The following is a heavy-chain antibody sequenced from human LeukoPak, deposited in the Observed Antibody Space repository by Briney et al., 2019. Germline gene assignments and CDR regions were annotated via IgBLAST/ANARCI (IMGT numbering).Heavy chain of an antibody. D-gene: IGHD3-22*01. CDR1: GGSFSGYY. Sequence: PSETLSLTCGVYGGSFSGYYWSWIRQPPGKGLEWIGEINHSGSTNYNPSLKSRLSISVDTSTNNFTLKLSSVAAADTAVYYCASRDSSGYSYWYFDLWGRGTLVTVSS. V-gene: IGHV4-34*01. CDR3: ASRDSSGYSYWYFDL. CDR2: INHSGST. J-gene: IGHJ2*01.